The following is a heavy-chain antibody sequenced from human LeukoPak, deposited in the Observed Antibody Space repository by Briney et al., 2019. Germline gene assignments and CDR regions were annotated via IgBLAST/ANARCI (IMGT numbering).Heavy chain of an antibody. V-gene: IGHV3-23*01. CDR1: GFTFSSYG. CDR2: ISGSGATT. CDR3: AKDSRYGYRWDYDY. J-gene: IGHJ4*02. D-gene: IGHD5-18*01. Sequence: GGSLRLSCAASGFTFSSYGMSWVRQAPGKGLEWVSTISGSGATTYYADSVNGRFTISRDNSKNTLYLQMNSLRAEDTAVYYCAKDSRYGYRWDYDYWGQGTPVTVSS.